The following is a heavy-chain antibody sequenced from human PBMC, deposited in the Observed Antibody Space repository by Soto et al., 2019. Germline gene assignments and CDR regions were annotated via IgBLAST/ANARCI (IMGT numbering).Heavy chain of an antibody. J-gene: IGHJ4*02. CDR1: GDSTRSNSYY. CDR3: ARHILRRPFGETFVTAFDH. V-gene: IGHV4-39*01. D-gene: IGHD3-16*01. Sequence: QLQLQESGPGLVRPSETLSLTCTVSGDSTRSNSYYWAWIRQPPGKGLDWIGSVYSSGSTYYNPSLKRRLTISVDTSKNQFSLNLRSVTAADTAVFYCARHILRRPFGETFVTAFDHWGRGALVTVSS. CDR2: VYSSGST.